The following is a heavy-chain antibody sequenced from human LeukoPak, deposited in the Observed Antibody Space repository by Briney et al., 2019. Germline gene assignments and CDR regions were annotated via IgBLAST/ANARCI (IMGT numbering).Heavy chain of an antibody. Sequence: GGSLRLSCAASGFTFSGYWMHWVRQAPGKGLVWVSRINSDGSSTSYADSVKGRFTISRDNAKNTLYLQMNSLRAEDTAVYYCAREESTVTDGFDIWGQGTMVTVSS. V-gene: IGHV3-74*01. J-gene: IGHJ3*02. CDR1: GFTFSGYW. CDR3: AREESTVTDGFDI. CDR2: INSDGSST. D-gene: IGHD4-17*01.